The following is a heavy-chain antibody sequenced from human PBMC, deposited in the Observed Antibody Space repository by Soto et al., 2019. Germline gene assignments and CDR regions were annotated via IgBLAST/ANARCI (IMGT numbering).Heavy chain of an antibody. D-gene: IGHD3-3*01. J-gene: IGHJ5*02. CDR1: GYSLSSGYY. Sequence: SETLSLTCAVSGYSLSSGYYWGWIRQPPGQGLEWIGSIYHSGSTYYTPSIKSRVTISVDTSKHQFSLKLSSETAADTAVYYCARGGPVLRCLEWSPCWFDPWGQGTLVTVSS. V-gene: IGHV4-38-2*01. CDR3: ARGGPVLRCLEWSPCWFDP. CDR2: IYHSGST.